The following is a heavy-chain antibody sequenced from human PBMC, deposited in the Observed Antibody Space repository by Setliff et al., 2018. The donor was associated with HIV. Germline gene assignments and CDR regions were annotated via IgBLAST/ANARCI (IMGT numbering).Heavy chain of an antibody. J-gene: IGHJ4*02. CDR1: EGPLSGHY. V-gene: IGHV4-34*01. D-gene: IGHD2-2*01. CDR2: TSHSGKT. Sequence: PSETRSLTCAVYEGPLSGHYWSWIRQPTGQGLEWIGETSHSGKTNYNPSLKSRVTISVDTSKNQLSLKLTSVTAADTAVYYCVTSSSWSSRLNFWGPGMLVTVSS. CDR3: VTSSSWSSRLNF.